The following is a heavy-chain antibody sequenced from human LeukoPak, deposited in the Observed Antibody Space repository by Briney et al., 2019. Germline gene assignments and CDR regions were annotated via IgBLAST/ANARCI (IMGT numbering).Heavy chain of an antibody. J-gene: IGHJ4*02. CDR2: IYYSGST. CDR3: ARAPTYSSGWAN. V-gene: IGHV4-59*12. Sequence: SETLTLTCTVSGGSISNYYWSWLRQPPGKGLEWIGNIYYSGSTNYNPSLKSRVTISVDTSKNQFSLKLSSVTASDTAVYYCARAPTYSSGWANWGQGTLVTVSS. D-gene: IGHD6-19*01. CDR1: GGSISNYY.